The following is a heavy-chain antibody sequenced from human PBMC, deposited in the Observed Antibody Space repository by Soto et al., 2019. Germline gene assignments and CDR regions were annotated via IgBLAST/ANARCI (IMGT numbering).Heavy chain of an antibody. CDR1: GFAFTSSA. CDR3: AAPTGHTVTPYDAFDI. CDR2: IVVGSGNT. D-gene: IGHD4-17*01. V-gene: IGHV1-58*02. Sequence: SVKVSCKASGFAFTSSAMQWMRQARGQRLEWIGWIVVGSGNTNYAQKFQERVTITRDMSTSTAYMELSSLRSEDTAVYYCAAPTGHTVTPYDAFDIWGQGTMVTVSS. J-gene: IGHJ3*02.